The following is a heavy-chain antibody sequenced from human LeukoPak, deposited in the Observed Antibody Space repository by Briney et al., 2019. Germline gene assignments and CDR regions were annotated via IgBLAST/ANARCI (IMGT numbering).Heavy chain of an antibody. Sequence: GRSLRLSCAPSGFTFSSYAMSWVRQAPGKGLDWVSTISGSGGSTYYANSVKGRFTISRDHSKNTLYLQMNSLRADDTAVYYCAKGWGDSSGWYYFDYWGQGTLVTVSS. CDR1: GFTFSSYA. CDR3: AKGWGDSSGWYYFDY. D-gene: IGHD6-19*01. CDR2: ISGSGGST. V-gene: IGHV3-23*01. J-gene: IGHJ4*02.